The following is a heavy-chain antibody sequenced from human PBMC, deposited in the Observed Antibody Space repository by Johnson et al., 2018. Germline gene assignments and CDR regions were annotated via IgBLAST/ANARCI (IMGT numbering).Heavy chain of an antibody. CDR1: GFIFDNHG. V-gene: IGHV3-30*03. CDR3: GRARRGYGSEADDAFDI. CDR2: ISYDGTNK. Sequence: QVQLQESGGGVVQXGRSLRLXCAASGFIFDNHGMHWVRQAPGKGLEWVALISYDGTNKYYADSVKGRFTIYRENPKNTLYLQMNSLGPEETAVYSCGRARRGYGSEADDAFDIWGQGTMVTVSS. J-gene: IGHJ3*02. D-gene: IGHD5-18*01.